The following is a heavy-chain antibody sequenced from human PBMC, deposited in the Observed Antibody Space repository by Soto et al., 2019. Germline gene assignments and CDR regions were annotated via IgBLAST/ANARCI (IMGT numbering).Heavy chain of an antibody. D-gene: IGHD3-9*01. CDR1: CGSLSGYY. CDR2: INHSGST. J-gene: IGHJ6*02. CDR3: ARGGLGYYYGMDV. V-gene: IGHV4-34*01. Sequence: TSETPSPTRAVFCGSLSGYYWSWIRPPPGKGLEWIGEINHSGSTNYNPSLKSRVTISIDTSKNQFSLKLSSVTAADTALYYCARGGLGYYYGMDVWGQGTTVTVSS.